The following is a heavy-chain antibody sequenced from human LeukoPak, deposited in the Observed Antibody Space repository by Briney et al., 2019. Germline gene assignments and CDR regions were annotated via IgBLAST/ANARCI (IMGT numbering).Heavy chain of an antibody. V-gene: IGHV4-34*01. CDR1: GGSFSGYY. J-gene: IGHJ4*02. CDR2: INHSGST. D-gene: IGHD4-23*01. Sequence: SETLSLTCAVYGGSFSGYYWSWIRQPPGKGLEWIGEINHSGSTNYNPSLKSRVTISVDTSKNQFSLKLSSVTAADTAVYYCARGGDHDYGGNTVDYWGQGTLVTVSS. CDR3: ARGGDHDYGGNTVDY.